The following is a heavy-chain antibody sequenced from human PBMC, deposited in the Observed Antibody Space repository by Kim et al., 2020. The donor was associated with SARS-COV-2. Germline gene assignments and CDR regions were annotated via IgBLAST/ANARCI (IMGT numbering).Heavy chain of an antibody. J-gene: IGHJ6*01. Sequence: GGSLRLSCAASGFTFNNFAMHWVRQAPGKGLEWVSAISCDGSMIYYADSVRGRFTISRDSSKNTLSLQMNSLRVEDTASYYCARDKYHLAIGCPLLGNYG. CDR1: GFTFNNFA. CDR3: ARDKYHLAIGCPLLGNYG. V-gene: IGHV3-30*03. CDR2: ISCDGSMI. D-gene: IGHD2-2*01.